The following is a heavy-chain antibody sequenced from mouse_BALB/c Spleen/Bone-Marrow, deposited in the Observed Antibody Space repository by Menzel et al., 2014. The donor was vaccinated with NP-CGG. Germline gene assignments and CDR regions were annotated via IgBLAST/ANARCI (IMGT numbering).Heavy chain of an antibody. V-gene: IGHV14-3*02. CDR2: IDPANGNT. Sequence: EVQRVESGAELVKPGASVKLSCTASGFNIKDTYMHWVKQRPEQGLEWIGRIDPANGNTKYDPKFQGKATIKADTSSNTAYVQLSSLTSEDTAVYYCARATPYYPLDYWGQGNSVTVSS. J-gene: IGHJ4*01. CDR1: GFNIKDTY. CDR3: ARATPYYPLDY.